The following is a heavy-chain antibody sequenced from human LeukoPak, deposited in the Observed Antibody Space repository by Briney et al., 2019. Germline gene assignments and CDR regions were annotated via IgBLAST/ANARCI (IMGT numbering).Heavy chain of an antibody. Sequence: ASVNVSCKASGDSFTINDINGVQQATGQGLEGMGWMNPNSGNTRYAQKSQGRIHMNRNPPISTVYTELTDLRSEDTAVYYCARVTSAGTWTFDIWGQGTTVTVSS. V-gene: IGHV1-8*01. CDR3: ARVTSAGTWTFDI. CDR1: GDSFTIND. CDR2: MNPNSGNT. D-gene: IGHD6-13*01. J-gene: IGHJ3*02.